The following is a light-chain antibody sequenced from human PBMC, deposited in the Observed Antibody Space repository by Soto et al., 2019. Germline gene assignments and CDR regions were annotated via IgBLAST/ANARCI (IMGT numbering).Light chain of an antibody. CDR2: GAS. CDR3: QQYGSSSWT. V-gene: IGKV3-20*01. CDR1: QSVSSSY. Sequence: TLSCRASQSVSSSYLAWYQQKPGQAPRLLIYGASSRATGIPDRFSGSGSGTDFTLTISRLEPEDFAVYYCQQYGSSSWTFGQRSKVDIK. J-gene: IGKJ1*01.